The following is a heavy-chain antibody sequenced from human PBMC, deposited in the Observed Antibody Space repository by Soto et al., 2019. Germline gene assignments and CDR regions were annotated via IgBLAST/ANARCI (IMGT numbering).Heavy chain of an antibody. Sequence: GGSLRLSCAASGLAFSNYAMSWVRQAPGKGLEWVSGISGRDGSTYYADSVKGRFTISRDNSRNTLHLQMNTLRAEDTAIYYCATRNYYDSRGYYYYYYYFDYWGQGTLVTVSS. D-gene: IGHD3-22*01. J-gene: IGHJ4*02. V-gene: IGHV3-23*01. CDR3: ATRNYYDSRGYYYYYYYFDY. CDR1: GLAFSNYA. CDR2: ISGRDGST.